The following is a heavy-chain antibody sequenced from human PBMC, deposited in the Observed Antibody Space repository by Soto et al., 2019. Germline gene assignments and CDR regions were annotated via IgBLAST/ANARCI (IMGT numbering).Heavy chain of an antibody. CDR3: ARHLVYDNRGYLDY. J-gene: IGHJ4*01. CDR2: IFPGDSDT. CDR1: GYSFTSYW. Sequence: GESLKISCKGSGYSFTSYWIGWVRQMPGKGLEWMRIIFPGDSDTRYSPSFQGQVTISADKSISTAYLQWSSLKASDTAMYYCARHLVYDNRGYLDYWGHGTLVTVSS. D-gene: IGHD3-22*01. V-gene: IGHV5-51*01.